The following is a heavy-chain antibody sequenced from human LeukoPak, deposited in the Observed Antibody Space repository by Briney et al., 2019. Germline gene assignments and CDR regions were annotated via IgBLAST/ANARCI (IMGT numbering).Heavy chain of an antibody. CDR1: NYSISSSHY. V-gene: IGHV4-38-2*02. CDR2: IYHSGGST. Sequence: SETLSLTCTVSNYSISSSHYWGWIRQSPGKGLEWIGSIYHSGGSTFYNPSLESRITISGDTAKNQFSLKLNSVTAADTAVYYCVRDHTTLTGHIQYFDPWGQGTLVTVSS. D-gene: IGHD1-20*01. J-gene: IGHJ5*02. CDR3: VRDHTTLTGHIQYFDP.